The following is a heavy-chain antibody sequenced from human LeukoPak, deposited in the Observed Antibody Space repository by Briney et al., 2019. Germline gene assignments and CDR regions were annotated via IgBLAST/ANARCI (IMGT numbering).Heavy chain of an antibody. Sequence: SETLSLTCAVSGGSISSSNWWSWVRQPPGKGLEWIGETYHSGSTNYNPSLKSRVTISVDKSKNQFSLKLSSVTAADTAVYYCARVVDIVVVVAATPISYWYFDLWGRGTLVTVSS. CDR2: TYHSGST. CDR1: GGSISSSNW. CDR3: ARVVDIVVVVAATPISYWYFDL. J-gene: IGHJ2*01. D-gene: IGHD2-15*01. V-gene: IGHV4-4*02.